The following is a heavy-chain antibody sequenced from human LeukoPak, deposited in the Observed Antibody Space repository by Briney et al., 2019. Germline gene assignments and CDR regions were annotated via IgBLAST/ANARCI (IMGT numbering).Heavy chain of an antibody. J-gene: IGHJ3*01. Sequence: GASVKVSCKASNNTLSNNGISWVRQAPGQGLGWMGWISGYNTYTTYAQKFQDRVTMTKDTSTSTAYMEMRSLRSDDTAIYYCARVRLVWGMETFDLWGQGTMVTVFS. CDR1: NNTLSNNG. CDR2: ISGYNTYT. V-gene: IGHV1-18*01. CDR3: ARVRLVWGMETFDL. D-gene: IGHD3-16*01.